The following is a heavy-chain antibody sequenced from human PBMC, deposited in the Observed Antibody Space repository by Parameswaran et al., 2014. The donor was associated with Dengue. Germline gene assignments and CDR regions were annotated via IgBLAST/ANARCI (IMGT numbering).Heavy chain of an antibody. D-gene: IGHD2-2*01. Sequence: RWIRQPPGKGLEWIGEINHSGSTNYNPSLKSRVTISVDTSKNQFSLKVSSVTAADTAVYYCARGSCTSTSCYGLLLEYWGQGTLVTVSS. CDR3: ARGSCTSTSCYGLLLEY. CDR2: INHSGST. V-gene: IGHV4-34*01. J-gene: IGHJ4*02.